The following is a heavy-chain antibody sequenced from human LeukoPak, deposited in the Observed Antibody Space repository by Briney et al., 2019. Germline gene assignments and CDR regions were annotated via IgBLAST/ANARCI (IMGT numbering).Heavy chain of an antibody. CDR3: ARGRRYDSSGYYYR. CDR1: GGTFSSYA. D-gene: IGHD3-22*01. J-gene: IGHJ4*02. V-gene: IGHV1-8*02. CDR2: MNPNSGNT. Sequence: ASVKVSCKASGGTFSSYAINWVRQATGQGLEWMGWMNPNSGNTGYAQKFQGRVTMTRNTSISTAYMELSSLRYEDTAVYYCARGRRYDSSGYYYRWGQGTLVTVSS.